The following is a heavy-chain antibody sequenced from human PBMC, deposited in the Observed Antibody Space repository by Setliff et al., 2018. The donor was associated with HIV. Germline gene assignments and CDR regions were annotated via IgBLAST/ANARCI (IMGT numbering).Heavy chain of an antibody. CDR3: ARDYYDSSGYIFFPGLPDY. V-gene: IGHV1-2*02. J-gene: IGHJ4*02. D-gene: IGHD3-22*01. Sequence: ASVKVSCKASGYSFTDYYIHWVRQAPGQGLEWMGWINPKSDGTNYAQKCQGRVTMTRDTSISTAYMELSRLRSDDTAVYYCARDYYDSSGYIFFPGLPDYWGQGTLVTVSS. CDR2: INPKSDGT. CDR1: GYSFTDYY.